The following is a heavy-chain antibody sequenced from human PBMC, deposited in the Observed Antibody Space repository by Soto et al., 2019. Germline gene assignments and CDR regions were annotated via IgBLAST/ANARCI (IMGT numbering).Heavy chain of an antibody. CDR2: IYYSGST. J-gene: IGHJ4*02. Sequence: SETLSLTCTVSGGSISSYYWSWIRQPPGKGLEWIGYIYYSGSTNYNPSLKGRVTISVDTSKNQFSLKLSSVTAADTAVYYCARVENGALDYWGQGTLVTVSS. D-gene: IGHD4-17*01. CDR1: GGSISSYY. CDR3: ARVENGALDY. V-gene: IGHV4-59*01.